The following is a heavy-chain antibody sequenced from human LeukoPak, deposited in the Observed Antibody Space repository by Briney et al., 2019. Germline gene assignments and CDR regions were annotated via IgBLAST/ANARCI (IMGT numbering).Heavy chain of an antibody. Sequence: SQTLSLTCTVSGGSISSGGYYWSWIRQHPGNGLEWIRYIYYSGSTYYNPSLKSRVTISVDTSKNQFSLKLSSVTAADTAVYYCAREKIQYALDIWGQGTMVTVSS. J-gene: IGHJ3*02. D-gene: IGHD4-4*01. CDR1: GGSISSGGYY. V-gene: IGHV4-31*03. CDR3: AREKIQYALDI. CDR2: IYYSGST.